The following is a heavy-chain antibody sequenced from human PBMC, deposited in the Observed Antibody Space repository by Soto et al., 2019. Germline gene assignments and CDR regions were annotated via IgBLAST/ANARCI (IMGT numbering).Heavy chain of an antibody. D-gene: IGHD3-9*01. CDR1: GFTFSSYA. V-gene: IGHV3-23*01. Sequence: TEGSLRLSCADSGFTFSSYAMSWVRQAPGKGLEWVSAISGSGGSTYYADSVKGRFTISRDNSKNTLYLQMNSLRAEDTAVYYCAKTAAGVTGYFFDYWGQGTLVTVS. J-gene: IGHJ4*02. CDR2: ISGSGGST. CDR3: AKTAAGVTGYFFDY.